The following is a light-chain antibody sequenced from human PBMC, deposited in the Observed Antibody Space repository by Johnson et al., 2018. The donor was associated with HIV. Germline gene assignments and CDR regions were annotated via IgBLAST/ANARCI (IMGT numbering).Light chain of an antibody. CDR3: GTWDSSLSAHYV. Sequence: QSVLTQSPSVSAAPGQKVTISCSGSRSNIGNNYVSWYQQFPGTAPKLLIYENNKRPSGIPDRFSGSKSGTSATLGITGLQTGDEADYYCGTWDSSLSAHYVFGTGTKITVL. CDR1: RSNIGNNY. CDR2: ENN. V-gene: IGLV1-51*02. J-gene: IGLJ1*01.